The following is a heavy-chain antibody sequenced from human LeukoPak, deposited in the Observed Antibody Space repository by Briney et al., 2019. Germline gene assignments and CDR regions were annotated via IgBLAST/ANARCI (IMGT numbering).Heavy chain of an antibody. CDR3: ARRLYGSGSYYLGWFDP. J-gene: IGHJ5*01. V-gene: IGHV4-34*01. CDR1: GGSFSGYY. D-gene: IGHD3-10*01. Sequence: SETLSLTCAVYGGSFSGYYWSWIRQPPGKGLEWIGEINHSGSTNYNPPLKSRVTISVDTSKNQFSLKLSSVTAADTAVYYCARRLYGSGSYYLGWFDPWGQGTLVTVSS. CDR2: INHSGST.